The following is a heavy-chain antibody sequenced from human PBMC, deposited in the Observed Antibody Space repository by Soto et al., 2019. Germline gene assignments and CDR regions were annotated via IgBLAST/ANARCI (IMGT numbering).Heavy chain of an antibody. Sequence: QVQLVQSGAEVKKPGSSVKVSCKASGGTFSSYAISWVRQAPGQGLEWMGGIIPIFGTANYAQKFQGRVTITSDESTSTAYMELRSLRSEDTAVYSCARESRYCSGGSCYFLPGIDYWGQGTLVTVSS. CDR2: IIPIFGTA. V-gene: IGHV1-69*05. J-gene: IGHJ4*02. CDR1: GGTFSSYA. CDR3: ARESRYCSGGSCYFLPGIDY. D-gene: IGHD2-15*01.